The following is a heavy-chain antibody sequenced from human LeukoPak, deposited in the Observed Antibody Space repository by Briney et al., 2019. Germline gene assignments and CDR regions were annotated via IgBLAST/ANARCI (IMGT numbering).Heavy chain of an antibody. CDR2: ISTSTSYI. V-gene: IGHV3-21*01. CDR3: ARLAVVAATEDPYYYKYGMDV. J-gene: IGHJ6*02. CDR1: GFTFNSDG. Sequence: SVGSLRLSCAASGFTFNSDGMNSVRQAPGEGLEWVSSISTSTSYIYYADSVKGRFTISRDNAKNSLYLQMNSLRAEDTAVYYCARLAVVAATEDPYYYKYGMDVWGQGTTVTVSS. D-gene: IGHD2-15*01.